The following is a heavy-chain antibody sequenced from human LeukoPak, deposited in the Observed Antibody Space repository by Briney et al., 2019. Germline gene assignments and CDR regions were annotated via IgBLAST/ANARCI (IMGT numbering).Heavy chain of an antibody. J-gene: IGHJ4*02. CDR1: GFTFSNYA. CDR3: AKDRYYYDSSSLDY. D-gene: IGHD3-22*01. V-gene: IGHV3-23*01. CDR2: ISSSGVTT. Sequence: GGSLRLSCAASGFTFSNYAINWVRQAPGKGLEWISTISSSGVTTYYADSVKGRFTISRDNSKNTLYLQMNSLRDEDTAVYYCAKDRYYYDSSSLDYWGQGNLVTVSS.